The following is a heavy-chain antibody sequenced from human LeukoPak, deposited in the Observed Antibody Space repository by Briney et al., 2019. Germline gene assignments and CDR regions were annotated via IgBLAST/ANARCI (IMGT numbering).Heavy chain of an antibody. J-gene: IGHJ3*02. Sequence: SGSLSLTCAVSGGSISSSNWWSWVRQPPGKGLEWIGEIYHSGSTNYNPSLKSRVTISLDMSKSQFSLKLTSVTAADTAVYYCARKSADSALDIWGQGTMVTVSS. V-gene: IGHV4-4*02. D-gene: IGHD1-26*01. CDR2: IYHSGST. CDR3: ARKSADSALDI. CDR1: GGSISSSNW.